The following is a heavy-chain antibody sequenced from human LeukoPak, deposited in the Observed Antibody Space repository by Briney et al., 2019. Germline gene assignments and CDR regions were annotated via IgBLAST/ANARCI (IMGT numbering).Heavy chain of an antibody. CDR3: ARDGYCSSTSCFVYYYYGMDV. CDR2: ISAYNGNT. D-gene: IGHD2-2*03. Sequence: ASVTVSCTASGYTFTSYGISWVRQAPGQGLEWMGWISAYNGNTNYAQKLQGRVTMTTDTSTSTAYMELRSLRSDDTAVYYCARDGYCSSTSCFVYYYYGMDVWGQGTTVTVSS. V-gene: IGHV1-18*01. J-gene: IGHJ6*02. CDR1: GYTFTSYG.